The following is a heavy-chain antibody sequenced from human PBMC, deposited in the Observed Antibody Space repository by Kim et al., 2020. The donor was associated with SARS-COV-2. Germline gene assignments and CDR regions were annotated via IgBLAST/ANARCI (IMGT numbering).Heavy chain of an antibody. Sequence: SETLSLTCAVYGGSFSGYYWSWIRQPPGKGLEWIGEINHSGSTNYNPSLKSRVTISVDTSKNQFSLKLSSVTAADTAVYYCARVVVPAAGRKNDWYFDLWGRGTLVTVSS. CDR2: INHSGST. V-gene: IGHV4-34*01. J-gene: IGHJ2*01. CDR1: GGSFSGYY. D-gene: IGHD2-2*01. CDR3: ARVVVPAAGRKNDWYFDL.